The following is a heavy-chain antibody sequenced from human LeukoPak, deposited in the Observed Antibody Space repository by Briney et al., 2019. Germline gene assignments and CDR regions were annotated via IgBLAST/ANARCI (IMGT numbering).Heavy chain of an antibody. Sequence: GGSLRLSCAASGFTFSSYAMSWVRQAPGKGLEWVSIITGSGGITYYADSVKGRFTISRDNSKNTLYLQMNSLRAEDTAVYYCAKSAGGNVYDALDMWGQGTMVTVSS. V-gene: IGHV3-23*01. CDR3: AKSAGGNVYDALDM. CDR1: GFTFSSYA. D-gene: IGHD6-13*01. CDR2: ITGSGGIT. J-gene: IGHJ3*02.